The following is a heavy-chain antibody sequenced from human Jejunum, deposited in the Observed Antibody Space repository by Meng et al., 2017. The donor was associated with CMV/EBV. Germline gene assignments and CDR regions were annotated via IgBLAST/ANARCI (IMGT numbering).Heavy chain of an antibody. D-gene: IGHD3-22*01. CDR1: GGSFSRSKC. Sequence: SLACALSGGSFSRSKCWSWVRQPPEKGLEWIGQIYDSRSTTYNPALKSRVTISLDESKNEFSLKLNSVTAADTAVYYCARNGYYSLDYWSQGALVTVSS. J-gene: IGHJ4*02. V-gene: IGHV4-4*02. CDR2: IYDSRST. CDR3: ARNGYYSLDY.